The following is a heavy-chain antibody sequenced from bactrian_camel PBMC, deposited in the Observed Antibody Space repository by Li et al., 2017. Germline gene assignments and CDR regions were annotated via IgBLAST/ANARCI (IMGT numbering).Heavy chain of an antibody. CDR1: GYIHTTFC. CDR2: VDSDGGT. D-gene: IGHD1*01. CDR3: AATLPIMMRCSVGSTSAFRY. V-gene: IGHV3S26*01. Sequence: HVQLVESGGGSVQAGGSLRLSCAASGYIHTTFCMGWFRQAPGKERERVATVDSDGGTWHADSVKGRFAISKDNAKNTLHLQMNSLKPEDIATYYCAATLPIMMRCSVGSTSAFRYWGQGTQVTVS. J-gene: IGHJ6*01.